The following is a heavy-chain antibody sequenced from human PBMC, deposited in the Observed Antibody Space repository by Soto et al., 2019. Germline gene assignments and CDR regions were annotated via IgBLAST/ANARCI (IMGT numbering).Heavy chain of an antibody. J-gene: IGHJ6*02. CDR3: ARGGYYDSSGSRNYHYYGMNV. V-gene: IGHV1-18*01. CDR1: GYTFTSYG. CDR2: ISTYNDDT. D-gene: IGHD3-22*01. Sequence: ASVKVSCKTSGYTFTSYGISWVRQAPGQGLEWMGWISTYNDDTQYAQKIQGRVSMTTDTSTKTAYLDLRSLRSDDTAVYYCARGGYYDSSGSRNYHYYGMNVWGQGTTVTVSS.